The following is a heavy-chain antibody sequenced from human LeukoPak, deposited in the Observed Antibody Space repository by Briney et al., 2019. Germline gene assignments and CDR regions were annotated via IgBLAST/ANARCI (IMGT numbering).Heavy chain of an antibody. CDR1: GYTFTGYY. J-gene: IGHJ4*02. D-gene: IGHD3-22*01. V-gene: IGHV1-2*06. CDR2: INPNSGGT. CDR3: ARGYDYYDSSGTFYY. Sequence: ASVKVSCKASGYTFTGYYMHWVRQAPGPGLEWMGRINPNSGGTNYAQKFQGRVTMTRDTSISTAYMELSRLRSDDTAVYYCARGYDYYDSSGTFYYWGQGTLVTVSS.